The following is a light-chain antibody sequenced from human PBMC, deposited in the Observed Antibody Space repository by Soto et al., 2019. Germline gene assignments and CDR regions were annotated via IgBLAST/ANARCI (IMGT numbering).Light chain of an antibody. V-gene: IGKV1-5*01. Sequence: DIQMTQSPSTLSASIGDRVTITCRASESISVWVAWYQQKPGKAPKFLIYDASTLQSGIPSRFSGSGSGTEFTLTISNLQPDDFATYYCQHYNSYSEAFGQGTKVDIK. J-gene: IGKJ1*01. CDR2: DAS. CDR3: QHYNSYSEA. CDR1: ESISVW.